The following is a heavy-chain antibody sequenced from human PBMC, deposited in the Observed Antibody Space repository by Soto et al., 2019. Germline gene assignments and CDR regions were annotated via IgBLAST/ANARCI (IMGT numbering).Heavy chain of an antibody. J-gene: IGHJ6*02. V-gene: IGHV4-4*02. Sequence: QVQLQESGPGLVKPSGTLSLTCAVSGGSISSSKWWGWVRQPPGKGLEWIGEIYHSGSTNYNPSLKSRVIISVDKSKNQFSLKLSYVPAAATAEYYWARVRGSYYYGMDVWGQGTTVTVSS. CDR1: GGSISSSKW. CDR3: ARVRGSYYYGMDV. CDR2: IYHSGST. D-gene: IGHD1-26*01.